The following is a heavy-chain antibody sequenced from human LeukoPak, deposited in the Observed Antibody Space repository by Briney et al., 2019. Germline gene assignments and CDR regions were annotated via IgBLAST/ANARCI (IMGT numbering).Heavy chain of an antibody. V-gene: IGHV4-59*08. CDR2: IYYSGSV. CDR1: GDSISSYY. D-gene: IGHD3-16*01. Sequence: SETLSLTCTVSGDSISSYYWSWIRQPPGKGLEWIGYIYYSGSVNYNPSLKSRVTISVDTSKNHFSLKLSSATAADTAVYYCARHRTSFFDFWGQGTLVTVSS. CDR3: ARHRTSFFDF. J-gene: IGHJ4*02.